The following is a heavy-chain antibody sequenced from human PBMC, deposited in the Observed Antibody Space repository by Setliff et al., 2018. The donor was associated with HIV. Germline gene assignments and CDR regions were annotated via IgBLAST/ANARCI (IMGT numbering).Heavy chain of an antibody. V-gene: IGHV3-23*01. CDR3: AKVTVAASGYFDY. CDR1: GFTFSAYA. D-gene: IGHD6-19*01. J-gene: IGHJ4*02. CDR2: TTSNGRTT. Sequence: GGSLRLSCAASGFTFSAYAMTWVRQAPGKGLEWVSATTSNGRTTDYAESVRGRFILSRDNSGNTLYLQMTSLRAEDTATYYCAKVTVAASGYFDYWGQGTLVTVSS.